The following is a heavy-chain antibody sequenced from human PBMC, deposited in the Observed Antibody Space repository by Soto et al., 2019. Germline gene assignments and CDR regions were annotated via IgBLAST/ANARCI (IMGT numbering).Heavy chain of an antibody. D-gene: IGHD3-3*01. CDR3: ARDGTPKRFLEKQYYNAYAGMDA. Sequence: QMQLVESGGGVVQPGGSLRLSCGASGFSFSFYGMHWVRQAPGKGLEWVAFIWYDGTSTFYADSVKGRFTILRDNSKTTLVLKMNSMSAEDTAVYYCARDGTPKRFLEKQYYNAYAGMDAWDQATTVIVSS. V-gene: IGHV3-33*01. CDR2: IWYDGTST. CDR1: GFSFSFYG. J-gene: IGHJ6*02.